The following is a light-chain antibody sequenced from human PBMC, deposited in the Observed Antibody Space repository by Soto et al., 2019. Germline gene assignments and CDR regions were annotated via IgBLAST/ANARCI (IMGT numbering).Light chain of an antibody. CDR2: GAS. V-gene: IGKV3-20*01. CDR1: QGVNSSY. J-gene: IGKJ1*01. CDR3: QQYGSSPTWT. Sequence: EIVLTQSPGTLSLPPGERATLSCRASQGVNSSYLAWYQQKPGQAPRLLIYGASSRATGIPDRFSGSGSGTDFTLTISRLEPEDFAVYYCQQYGSSPTWTFGQGTKVDIK.